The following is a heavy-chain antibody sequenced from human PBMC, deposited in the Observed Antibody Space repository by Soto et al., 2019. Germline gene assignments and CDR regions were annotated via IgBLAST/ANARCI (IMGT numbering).Heavy chain of an antibody. V-gene: IGHV5-10-1*01. J-gene: IGHJ4*02. CDR2: IDPDDSET. CDR1: ENNFTTFW. CDR3: ATRMTLSG. Sequence: GASLKISCKGHENNFTTFWINWVRQMPGKGLEWVGRIDPDDSETNYSPSLRGHVTISVDKSISTAYLEWGSLKASDSAMYYCATRMTLSGWGQGTLVTVSS.